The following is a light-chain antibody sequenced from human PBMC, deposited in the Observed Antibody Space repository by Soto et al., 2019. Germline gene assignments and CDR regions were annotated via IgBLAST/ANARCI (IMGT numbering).Light chain of an antibody. CDR3: AAWDDSLNGVV. CDR1: SSNIGRNT. V-gene: IGLV1-44*01. CDR2: SNN. Sequence: QSVLTQPPSGSGTPGQRVTISCSGSSSNIGRNTVNWYQQLPGTAPKLLIYSNNQRPSGVPDRFSGSKSGTSASLAISGLQSEDEADYYCAAWDDSLNGVVFGGGSKLTVL. J-gene: IGLJ2*01.